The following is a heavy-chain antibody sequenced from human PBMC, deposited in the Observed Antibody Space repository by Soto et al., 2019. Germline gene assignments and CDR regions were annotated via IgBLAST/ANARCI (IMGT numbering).Heavy chain of an antibody. CDR1: GGTFSSYA. CDR2: IIPIFGTA. CDR3: ARAYGAATPNDAFDI. J-gene: IGHJ3*02. D-gene: IGHD2-2*01. V-gene: IGHV1-69*06. Sequence: ASVKVSCKASGGTFSSYAISWVRQAPGQGLEWMGGIIPIFGTANYAQKFQGRVTITADKSTSTAYMELSSLRSEDTAVYYCARAYGAATPNDAFDIWGQGXMVTVSS.